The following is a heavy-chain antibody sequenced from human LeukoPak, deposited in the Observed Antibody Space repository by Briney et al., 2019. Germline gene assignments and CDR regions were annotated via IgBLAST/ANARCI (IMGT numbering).Heavy chain of an antibody. Sequence: GGSLRLSCAASGFPFSAYGMGWVRQTPGKGLESVSTINDNGRNTHYADSVKGRFTISRDNSKDTIYLQMNGLRVGDTAIYYCIKDVGGSAFYEYWGQGILVTV. D-gene: IGHD2-15*01. CDR3: IKDVGGSAFYEY. CDR1: GFPFSAYG. J-gene: IGHJ4*02. V-gene: IGHV3-23*01. CDR2: INDNGRNT.